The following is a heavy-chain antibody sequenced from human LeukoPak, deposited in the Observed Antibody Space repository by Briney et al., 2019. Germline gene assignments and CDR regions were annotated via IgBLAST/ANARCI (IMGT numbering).Heavy chain of an antibody. CDR2: IYTSGST. Sequence: SETLSLTCTVSGGSISSYYWSWIRQPAGKGLEWIGRIYTSGSTNYNPSLKSRDIVSVDTSKNQFSLKLSSVTAADTAVYYCARRTRITMVRWFDPWGQGTLVTVSS. CDR3: ARRTRITMVRWFDP. J-gene: IGHJ5*02. CDR1: GGSISSYY. D-gene: IGHD3-10*01. V-gene: IGHV4-4*07.